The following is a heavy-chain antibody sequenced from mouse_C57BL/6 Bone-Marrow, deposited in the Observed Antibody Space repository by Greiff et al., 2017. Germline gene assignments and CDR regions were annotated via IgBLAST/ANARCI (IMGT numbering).Heavy chain of an antibody. CDR1: GVDFSRYW. CDR3: ARATVVPFAY. J-gene: IGHJ3*01. CDR2: INPDSSTI. V-gene: IGHV4-1*01. Sequence: AAEGVDFSRYWMSWVRRAPGKGLEWIGEINPDSSTINYAPSLKDKFIISRDNAKNTLYLQMSKVRSEDTALYYCARATVVPFAYWGQGTLVTVSA. D-gene: IGHD1-1*01.